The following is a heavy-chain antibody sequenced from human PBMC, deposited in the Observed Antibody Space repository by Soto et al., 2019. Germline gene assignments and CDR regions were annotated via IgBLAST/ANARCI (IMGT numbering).Heavy chain of an antibody. J-gene: IGHJ4*02. CDR2: INDNGDLR. CDR3: AKAFGDWYPFEK. V-gene: IGHV3-23*01. CDR1: GFTFGSYA. Sequence: PGGSLRLSCVASGFTFGSYAMSWVRRAPGRGLEWVSTINDNGDLRYYADSVRGRFTISRDNSKNTLYLRLNNLRAEDTARYHCAKAFGDWYPFEKWGLGALVTVSS. D-gene: IGHD2-21*02.